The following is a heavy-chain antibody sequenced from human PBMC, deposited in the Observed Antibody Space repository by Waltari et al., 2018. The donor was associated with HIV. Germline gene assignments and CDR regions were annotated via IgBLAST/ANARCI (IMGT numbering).Heavy chain of an antibody. J-gene: IGHJ4*02. CDR2: IKSKTDGGTT. CDR3: TTGEQRRDGYNPGY. V-gene: IGHV3-15*01. CDR1: GFTFSNAW. D-gene: IGHD5-12*01. Sequence: EVQLVESGGGLVKPGGSLGLSCAASGFTFSNAWMSWVRQAPGKGLEWVGGIKSKTDGGTTDYAAPVKGRFTISRDDSKNTLYLQMNSLKTEDTAVYYCTTGEQRRDGYNPGYWGQGTLVTVSS.